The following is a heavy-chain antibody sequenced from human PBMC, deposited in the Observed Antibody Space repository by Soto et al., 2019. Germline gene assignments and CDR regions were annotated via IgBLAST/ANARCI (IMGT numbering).Heavy chain of an antibody. D-gene: IGHD1-26*01. CDR1: GFTFSSYA. CDR3: AREGMGFRWGIVGATPPDY. V-gene: IGHV3-30-3*01. J-gene: IGHJ4*02. Sequence: GGSLRLSCAASGFTFSSYAMHWVRQAPGKGLEWVAVISYDGSNKYYADSVKGRFTISRDNSKNTLYLQMNSLRAEDTAVYYCAREGMGFRWGIVGATPPDYWGQGTLVTVSS. CDR2: ISYDGSNK.